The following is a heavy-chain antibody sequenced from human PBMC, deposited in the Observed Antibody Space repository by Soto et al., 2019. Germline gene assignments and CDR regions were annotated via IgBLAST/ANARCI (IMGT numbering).Heavy chain of an antibody. J-gene: IGHJ6*02. V-gene: IGHV1-69*01. Sequence: QVQLVQSGAEVKKPGSSVKVFCKASGGTFSNYTISWVRQAPGQGLEWMGGIIPVFGTTDYEQKFQGRVTITADGSTSTAYVKLSSLRSADTAVYYCARSSPYIVVRKPTGNQDYYGMDVWGQGTTVTVSS. CDR1: GGTFSNYT. CDR2: IIPVFGTT. D-gene: IGHD2-2*01. CDR3: ARSSPYIVVRKPTGNQDYYGMDV.